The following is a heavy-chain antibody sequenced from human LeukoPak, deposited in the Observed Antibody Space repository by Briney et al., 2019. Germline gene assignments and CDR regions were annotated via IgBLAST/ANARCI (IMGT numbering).Heavy chain of an antibody. CDR3: ARRSSGRFFDY. V-gene: IGHV5-51*01. CDR2: IYPGDSDT. D-gene: IGHD2-15*01. CDR1: GYTFTSYW. J-gene: IGHJ4*02. Sequence: GESLKISCKGSGYTFTSYWIGWVRQMPGKGLEWMGIIYPGDSDTEYSPSFQGQVTISADKSISTVYLQWSSLQASDTAMYYCARRSSGRFFDYWGQGTLVTVSS.